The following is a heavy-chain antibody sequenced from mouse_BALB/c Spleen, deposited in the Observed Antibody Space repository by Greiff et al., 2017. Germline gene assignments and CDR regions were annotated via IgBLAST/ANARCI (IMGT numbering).Heavy chain of an antibody. D-gene: IGHD2-4*01. J-gene: IGHJ4*01. CDR1: GFTFSSYA. CDR3: ARGGYDYDGLYYAMDY. Sequence: EVQGVESGGGLVKPGGSLKLSCAASGFTFSSYAMSWVRQTPEKRLEWVASISSGGSTYYPDSVKGRFTISRDNARNILYLQMISLRSEDTAMYYCARGGYDYDGLYYAMDYWGQGTSVTVSS. CDR2: ISSGGST. V-gene: IGHV5-6-5*01.